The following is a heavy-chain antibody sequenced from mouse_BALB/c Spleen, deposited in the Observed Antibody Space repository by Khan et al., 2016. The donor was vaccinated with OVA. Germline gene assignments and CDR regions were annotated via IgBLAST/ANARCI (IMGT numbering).Heavy chain of an antibody. J-gene: IGHJ2*01. CDR2: INSNGGST. CDR1: GFTFSSYG. V-gene: IGHV5-6-3*01. Sequence: EVQLQESGGGLVQPGGSLKLSCAASGFTFSSYGMSWVRQTPDKRLELVATINSNGGSTYYPDSVKGRFTISRDNAKNTLYLQMSSLKSEDTAMYNGARMERTINWGQGTTLTVSA. CDR3: ARMERTIN.